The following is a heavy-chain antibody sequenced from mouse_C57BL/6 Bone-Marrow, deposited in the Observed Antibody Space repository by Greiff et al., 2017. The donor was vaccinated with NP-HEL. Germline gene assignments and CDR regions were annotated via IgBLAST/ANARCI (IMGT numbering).Heavy chain of an antibody. J-gene: IGHJ1*03. CDR3: ARSYDYDRDWYFDV. CDR1: GYSLPSYY. CDR2: IYPGSGNT. D-gene: IGHD2-4*01. Sequence: QVQLQQSGPELVKPGASVKISCKASGYSLPSYYIPWVKQRPGQGLEWIGWIYPGSGNTKYNEKLKGKATLTADTSSSTAYMQLSSLTSEDSAVYYCARSYDYDRDWYFDVWGTGTTVTVSS. V-gene: IGHV1-66*01.